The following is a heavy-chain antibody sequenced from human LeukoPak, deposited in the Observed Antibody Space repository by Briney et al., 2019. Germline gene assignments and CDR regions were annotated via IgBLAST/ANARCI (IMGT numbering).Heavy chain of an antibody. Sequence: GGSLRLSCAASGFTFSSYAMSWVRQAPGKGLGWVSGISGSGGNTYYADSVKGRLTISRDNSNNTLYLQMNSLRAEDTAVYYCARHSRGRWYVFDYWGQGTLVTVSS. D-gene: IGHD6-13*01. J-gene: IGHJ4*02. CDR3: ARHSRGRWYVFDY. CDR1: GFTFSSYA. V-gene: IGHV3-23*01. CDR2: ISGSGGNT.